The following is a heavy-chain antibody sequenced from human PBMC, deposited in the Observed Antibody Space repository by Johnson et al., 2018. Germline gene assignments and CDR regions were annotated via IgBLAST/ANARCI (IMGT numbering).Heavy chain of an antibody. CDR1: GFTFSNAW. CDR2: IKSKTDGGTT. V-gene: IGHV3-15*07. CDR3: TMQPYYSYYMDV. J-gene: IGHJ6*03. Sequence: VQLVESGGGLVKPGGSLRLSCAASGFTFSNAWMNWDRQAPGKGLAWVGRIKSKTDGGTTDYAAPVKGRFTISRDDSKNTLYLQMNSLKTEDTAVDYCTMQPYYSYYMDVWGKGTTVTVSS.